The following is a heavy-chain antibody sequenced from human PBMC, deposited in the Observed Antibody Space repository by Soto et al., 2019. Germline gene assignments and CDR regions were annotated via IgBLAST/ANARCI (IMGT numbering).Heavy chain of an antibody. CDR2: ISYDGSNK. CDR1: GFTFSSYG. CDR3: AKDRPSGSRPYYYGMDV. J-gene: IGHJ6*02. D-gene: IGHD1-26*01. V-gene: IGHV3-30*18. Sequence: QVQLVESGGGVVQPGRSLRLSCAASGFTFSSYGMHWVRQAPGKGLEWVAGISYDGSNKYYADSVKGRFTISRDNSKNTLYLQMTSLRAEDTAVYYCAKDRPSGSRPYYYGMDVWGQGTTVTVSS.